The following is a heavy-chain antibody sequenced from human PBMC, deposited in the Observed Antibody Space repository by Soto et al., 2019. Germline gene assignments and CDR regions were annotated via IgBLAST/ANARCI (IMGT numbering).Heavy chain of an antibody. D-gene: IGHD2-21*01. Sequence: SETLSLTCTVSGYSISTGFYWGWIRQPPGKGLEWIGNIFHTGYTYCNPSLKSRVTISVDTSKNQFSLKLTSVTAADTAVYYCARATYCVGGACYAGRKGLDVWGQGTTVTVSS. CDR2: IFHTGYT. J-gene: IGHJ6*02. V-gene: IGHV4-38-2*02. CDR3: ARATYCVGGACYAGRKGLDV. CDR1: GYSISTGFY.